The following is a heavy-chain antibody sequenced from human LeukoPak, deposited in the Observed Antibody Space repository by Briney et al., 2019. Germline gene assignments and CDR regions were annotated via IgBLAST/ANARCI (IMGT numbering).Heavy chain of an antibody. V-gene: IGHV1-24*01. Sequence: ASVKVSCKVSGYTLTELSMHWVRQAPGKGLEWMGGFDPEDGETIYAQKFQGRVTMTEDTSTDTAYMELSSLRSEDTAVYYCATVGYCSSTSCYEDRSWFDPWGQGTLVTVPS. CDR1: GYTLTELS. CDR3: ATVGYCSSTSCYEDRSWFDP. CDR2: FDPEDGET. D-gene: IGHD2-2*01. J-gene: IGHJ5*02.